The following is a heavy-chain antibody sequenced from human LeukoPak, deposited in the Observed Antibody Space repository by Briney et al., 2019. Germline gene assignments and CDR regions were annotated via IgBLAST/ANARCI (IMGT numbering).Heavy chain of an antibody. CDR1: GFTFSSYW. J-gene: IGHJ4*02. Sequence: PGGSLRLSCAASGFTFSSYWMTWVRQAPGKGLEWVANIKGDGSTQHYLDSVKGRFTISRDNAKNSLYLQMNSLRAEDTAVYYCARRSPNYYFDYWGQGTPVTVSS. V-gene: IGHV3-7*02. CDR3: ARRSPNYYFDY. CDR2: IKGDGSTQ.